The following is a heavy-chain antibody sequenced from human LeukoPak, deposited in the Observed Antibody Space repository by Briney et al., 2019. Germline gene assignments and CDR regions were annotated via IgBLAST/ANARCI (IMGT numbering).Heavy chain of an antibody. J-gene: IGHJ4*02. Sequence: ASVKVSCKASGGTFSSYAISWVRQAPGQGLEWMGIINPSGGSTSYAQKFQGRVTMTRDTSTSTVYMELSSLRSEDTAVYYCATPDSSGYMLDYWGQGTLVTVSS. CDR3: ATPDSSGYMLDY. CDR2: INPSGGST. V-gene: IGHV1-46*01. D-gene: IGHD3-22*01. CDR1: GGTFSSYA.